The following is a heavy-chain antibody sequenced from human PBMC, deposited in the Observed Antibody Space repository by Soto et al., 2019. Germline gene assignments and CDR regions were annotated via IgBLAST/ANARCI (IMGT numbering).Heavy chain of an antibody. J-gene: IGHJ5*02. Sequence: EVQLLESGGGLVQPGGSLRLSCAASGFTFSSYAMSWVRQAPGKGLEWVSAISGSGGSTYYADSVKGRFTISRDNSKNTLYLQMNSLRAEDTAVYYCAKVSGAYYDFWSGYYKGPWGQGTLVTVSS. D-gene: IGHD3-3*01. CDR2: ISGSGGST. CDR3: AKVSGAYYDFWSGYYKGP. V-gene: IGHV3-23*01. CDR1: GFTFSSYA.